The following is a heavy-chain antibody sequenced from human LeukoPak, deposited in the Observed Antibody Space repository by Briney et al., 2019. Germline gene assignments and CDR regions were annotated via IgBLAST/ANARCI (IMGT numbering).Heavy chain of an antibody. CDR3: ARGYGSGNYDY. Sequence: SETLSLTCTVSGGSISSSSYYWSWIRQPAGKGLEWIGRIYTSGTTNYNPSLKSRVTMSLDTSKNQFSLKLNSVTAADTAVYYCARGYGSGNYDYWGQGTLVTVSS. V-gene: IGHV4-61*02. CDR1: GGSISSSSYY. J-gene: IGHJ4*02. D-gene: IGHD3-10*01. CDR2: IYTSGTT.